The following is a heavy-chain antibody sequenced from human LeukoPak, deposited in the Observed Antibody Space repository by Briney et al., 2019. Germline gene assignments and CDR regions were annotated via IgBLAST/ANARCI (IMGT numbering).Heavy chain of an antibody. CDR3: ARVFGRQLPDY. V-gene: IGHV1-2*02. D-gene: IGHD1-26*01. CDR1: GYTFSGYY. Sequence: ASVKVSCKASGYTFSGYYMHWVRQAPGQGLEWMGWINPNSGGTNYAQKFQGRVTMTRDTSITTAYMELSSLRSDDTAVYYCARVFGRQLPDYWGQGTLVTVSS. J-gene: IGHJ4*02. CDR2: INPNSGGT.